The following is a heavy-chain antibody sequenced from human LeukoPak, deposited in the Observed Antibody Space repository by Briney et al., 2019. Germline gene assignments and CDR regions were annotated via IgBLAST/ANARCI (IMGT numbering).Heavy chain of an antibody. CDR1: GYTFTSYG. D-gene: IGHD1-26*01. J-gene: IGHJ6*02. CDR3: ARDPSLVGATSFDYYYYYGMDV. Sequence: ASVKVSCKASGYTFTSYGISWVRQAPGQGLEWMGRINPNSGGTNYAQKFQGRVTMTRDTSISTAYMELSRLRSDDTAVYYCARDPSLVGATSFDYYYYYGMDVWGQGTTVTVSS. CDR2: INPNSGGT. V-gene: IGHV1-2*06.